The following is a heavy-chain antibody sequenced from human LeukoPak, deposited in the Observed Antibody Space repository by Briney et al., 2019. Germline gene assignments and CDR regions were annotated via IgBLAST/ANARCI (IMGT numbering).Heavy chain of an antibody. CDR1: GGTFSSYA. D-gene: IGHD2-2*01. CDR3: AREDIVVVPAAAHFDY. V-gene: IGHV1-69*04. J-gene: IGHJ4*02. Sequence: SVKVSCKASGGTFSSYAICWVRQAPGQGLEWMGRIIPILGIANYAQKFQGRVTITADKSTSTAYMELSSLRSEDTAVYYCAREDIVVVPAAAHFDYWGQGTLVIVSS. CDR2: IIPILGIA.